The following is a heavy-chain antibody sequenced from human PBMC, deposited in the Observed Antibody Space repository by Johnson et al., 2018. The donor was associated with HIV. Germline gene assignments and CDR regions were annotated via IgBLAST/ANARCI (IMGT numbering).Heavy chain of an antibody. V-gene: IGHV3-11*04. CDR3: ARSGYLTTSSCTDDAFDI. Sequence: QVQLVESGGGFVKPGGSLRLSCAASGFTFSDYSMSWIRQAPAKVLEWVSYIRSSGSTIYYADSVKGRFTISRDNAKNSLYLQMNSLGAEDTAVYNCARSGYLTTSSCTDDAFDIWGQGTMVTVSS. CDR2: IRSSGSTI. CDR1: GFTFSDYS. D-gene: IGHD2-15*01. J-gene: IGHJ3*02.